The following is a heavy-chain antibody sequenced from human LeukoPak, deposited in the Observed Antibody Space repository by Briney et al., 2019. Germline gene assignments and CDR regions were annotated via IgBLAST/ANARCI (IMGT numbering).Heavy chain of an antibody. CDR1: GYSISSGYY. Sequence: SETLSLTCTVSGYSISSGYYWGGIRQPPGKGLEWIGSIYHSGSTYYNPSLKSRVTISVDTSKNHFSLKLSSVTAADTAVYYCARVAFLYGDYFDYWGQGTLVTVSS. V-gene: IGHV4-38-2*02. CDR3: ARVAFLYGDYFDY. J-gene: IGHJ4*02. CDR2: IYHSGST. D-gene: IGHD4-17*01.